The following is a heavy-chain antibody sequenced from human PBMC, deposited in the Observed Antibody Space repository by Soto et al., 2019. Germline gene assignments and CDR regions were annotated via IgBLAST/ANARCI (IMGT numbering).Heavy chain of an antibody. V-gene: IGHV3-21*01. J-gene: IGHJ5*02. CDR1: GFTFLSFT. CDR3: TRDASRDSSARGWFDP. CDR2: ISSNSAYI. D-gene: IGHD6-13*01. Sequence: GGSLRLSCAASGFTFLSFTMSWGRQAPGKGLEWVSTISSNSAYIYYTDALRGRFTISRDNAKNSLHLQMNSLRAEDTAVYYCTRDASRDSSARGWFDPWGPGALVTVSS.